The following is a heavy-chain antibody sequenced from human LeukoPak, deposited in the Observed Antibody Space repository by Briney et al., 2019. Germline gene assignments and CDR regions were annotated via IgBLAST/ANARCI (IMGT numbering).Heavy chain of an antibody. Sequence: ASVNVSCTASGYTFTSYGISWVRQAPGQGLEWMGGISTYDGNTNYAQNVQRRVTMTADTFTSTAYLELRSLRSDDTAVYYCARVTPAVVSTGTGNWFDPWGQGTLVTVSS. V-gene: IGHV1-18*01. CDR3: ARVTPAVVSTGTGNWFDP. CDR2: ISTYDGNT. D-gene: IGHD1-1*01. CDR1: GYTFTSYG. J-gene: IGHJ5*02.